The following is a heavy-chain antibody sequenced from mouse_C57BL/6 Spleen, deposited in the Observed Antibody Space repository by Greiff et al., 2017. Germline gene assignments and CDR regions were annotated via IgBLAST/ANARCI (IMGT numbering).Heavy chain of an antibody. CDR3: ARSGDSSGYGFAY. Sequence: EVQLQQSGPELVKPGASVKISCKASGYTFTDYYMNWVKQSHGKSLEWIGDINPNNGGTSYNQKFKGKATLTVDKSSSTAYMELRSLTSEDSAVYYCARSGDSSGYGFAYWGQGTLVTVSA. CDR1: GYTFTDYY. V-gene: IGHV1-26*01. D-gene: IGHD3-2*02. CDR2: INPNNGGT. J-gene: IGHJ3*01.